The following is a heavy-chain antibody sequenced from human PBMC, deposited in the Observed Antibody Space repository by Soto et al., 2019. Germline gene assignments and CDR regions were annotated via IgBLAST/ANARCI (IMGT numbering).Heavy chain of an antibody. CDR3: ARVWNNGRFDY. CDR1: GFTFSSYW. D-gene: IGHD3-3*01. V-gene: IGHV3-7*01. Sequence: GGSLRLSCAASGFTFSSYWMSWVRQAPGKGLEWVASINQDGSQERYLDSVKGRVTISRDNAENSLYVQMHSLRAEDTAVYYCARVWNNGRFDYWGQGTLVTVSS. J-gene: IGHJ4*02. CDR2: INQDGSQE.